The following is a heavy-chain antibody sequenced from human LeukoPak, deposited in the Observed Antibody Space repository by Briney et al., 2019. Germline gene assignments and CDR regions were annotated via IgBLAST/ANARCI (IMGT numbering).Heavy chain of an antibody. CDR3: ARASPRSSGYYLDY. Sequence: GGSLRLSCAASGFTFSSYSVNWVRQAPGKGLEWVSSISSSSSYIYYADSVKGRFTISRDNAKNSLYLQMNSLRAEDTAVYYCARASPRSSGYYLDYWGQGTLVTVSS. J-gene: IGHJ4*02. D-gene: IGHD3-22*01. CDR1: GFTFSSYS. CDR2: ISSSSSYI. V-gene: IGHV3-21*01.